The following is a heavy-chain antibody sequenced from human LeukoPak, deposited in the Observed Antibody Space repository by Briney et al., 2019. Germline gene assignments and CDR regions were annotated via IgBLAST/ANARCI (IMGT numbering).Heavy chain of an antibody. J-gene: IGHJ3*02. CDR3: ARVLSSGYLERDAFDI. V-gene: IGHV3-21*04. D-gene: IGHD3-22*01. CDR2: ISSSSSYI. CDR1: GFTFSSYS. Sequence: GGSLRLSCAASGFTFSSYSMNWVRQAPGKGLEWVSSISSSSSYIYYADSVKGRFTISRDNAKNSLYLQMNSLRAEDTAVYYCARVLSSGYLERDAFDIWGQGTMVTVSS.